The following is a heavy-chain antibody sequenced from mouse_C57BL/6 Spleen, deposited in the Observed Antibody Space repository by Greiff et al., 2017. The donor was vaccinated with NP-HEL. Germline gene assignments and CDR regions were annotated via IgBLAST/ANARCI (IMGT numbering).Heavy chain of an antibody. V-gene: IGHV1-69*01. CDR3: ASSDGYAMDY. D-gene: IGHD2-3*01. CDR1: GYTFTSYW. Sequence: VQLQQPGAELVMPGASVKLSCKASGYTFTSYWMHWVKQRPGQGLEWIGEIDPSDSYTNYNQKFKGKSTLTVDKSSSTAYMQLSSLTSEDAAVYYCASSDGYAMDYWGQGASVTVSS. CDR2: IDPSDSYT. J-gene: IGHJ4*01.